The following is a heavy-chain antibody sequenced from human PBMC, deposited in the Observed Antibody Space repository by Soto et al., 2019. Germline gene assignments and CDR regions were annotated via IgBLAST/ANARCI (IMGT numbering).Heavy chain of an antibody. Sequence: QLQLQESGPGLVKPSETLSLTCTVSGGSISSSSYYWGWIRQPPGKGLEWIGSIYYSGSTYYNPSLKSRVTIYVDTSKNQFSLKLSSVTAADTAVYYCATPLRFLEIGAFDIWGQGTMVTVSS. CDR3: ATPLRFLEIGAFDI. CDR2: IYYSGST. CDR1: GGSISSSSYY. V-gene: IGHV4-39*01. D-gene: IGHD3-3*01. J-gene: IGHJ3*02.